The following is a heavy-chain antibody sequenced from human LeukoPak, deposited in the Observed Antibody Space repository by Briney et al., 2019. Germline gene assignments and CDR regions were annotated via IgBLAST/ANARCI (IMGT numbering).Heavy chain of an antibody. CDR3: ARGRSGSYGFDY. CDR2: MNPNSGNT. J-gene: IGHJ4*02. V-gene: IGHV1-8*01. Sequence: ASVKVSCKASGYTFTSYDINWVRQATGQGLEWMGWMNPNSGNTGYAQKFQGRVTMTRNTSISTAYMELSSLRSEDTAVYYCARGRSGSYGFDYWGQGTLVTVSS. D-gene: IGHD1-26*01. CDR1: GYTFTSYD.